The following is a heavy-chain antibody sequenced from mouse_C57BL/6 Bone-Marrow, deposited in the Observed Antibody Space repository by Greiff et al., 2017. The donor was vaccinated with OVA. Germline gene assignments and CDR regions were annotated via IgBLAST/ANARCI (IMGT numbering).Heavy chain of an antibody. CDR2: ISSGSSTI. CDR3: AKNYGPYAMDY. Sequence: EVHLVESGGGLVKPGGSLKLSCAASGFTFSDYGMHWVRQAPEKGLEWVAYISSGSSTIYYADTVKGRFTISRDNAKNTLFLQMTSLRSEDTAMYYCAKNYGPYAMDYWGQGTSVTVSS. V-gene: IGHV5-17*01. CDR1: GFTFSDYG. J-gene: IGHJ4*01. D-gene: IGHD1-1*01.